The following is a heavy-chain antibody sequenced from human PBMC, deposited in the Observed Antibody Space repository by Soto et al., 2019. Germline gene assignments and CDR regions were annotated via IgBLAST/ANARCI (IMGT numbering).Heavy chain of an antibody. CDR2: ISGSGAST. V-gene: IGHV3-23*01. J-gene: IGHJ5*02. CDR3: VKELRGIAVAGSAP. Sequence: GGSLRLSCAASGFTFSSYAMSWVRQAPGKGLEWVSTISGSGASTYYADSVKGRFTISRDNSKNTLYLQMNSLRAEDTAVYHCVKELRGIAVAGSAPWGQGTTVTVSS. D-gene: IGHD6-19*01. CDR1: GFTFSSYA.